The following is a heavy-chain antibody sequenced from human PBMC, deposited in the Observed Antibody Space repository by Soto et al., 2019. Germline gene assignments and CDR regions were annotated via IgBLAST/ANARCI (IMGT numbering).Heavy chain of an antibody. Sequence: GESLKISCKGSGFTFTNYWIAWVRQMPGKGLEWMGIIYPGDSKTRYSPSFQGQVTISADKSISTAFLHWSSLKASDTAMYYCARHPNYYDSSGYYYSDSWGQGTQVIVSS. J-gene: IGHJ4*02. CDR2: IYPGDSKT. CDR3: ARHPNYYDSSGYYYSDS. CDR1: GFTFTNYW. D-gene: IGHD3-22*01. V-gene: IGHV5-51*01.